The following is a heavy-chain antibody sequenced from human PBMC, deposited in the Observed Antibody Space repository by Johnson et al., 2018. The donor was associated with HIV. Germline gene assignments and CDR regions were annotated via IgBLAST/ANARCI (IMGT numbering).Heavy chain of an antibody. J-gene: IGHJ3*01. Sequence: QVQLVESGGGVVQPGRSLRLSCAASGFTFSSYGMHWVRQAPGKGLEWVAVIWYDGSNKYYADSVKGRFTISRDNSKNSLYLQMNILSAEDTALYYCARAPEVRGVDAFDVWGQGTVVIVSS. CDR2: IWYDGSNK. V-gene: IGHV3-33*01. CDR3: ARAPEVRGVDAFDV. CDR1: GFTFSSYG. D-gene: IGHD3-10*01.